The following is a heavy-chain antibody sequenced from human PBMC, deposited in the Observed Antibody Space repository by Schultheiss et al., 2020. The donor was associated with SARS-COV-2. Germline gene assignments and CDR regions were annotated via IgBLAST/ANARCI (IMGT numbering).Heavy chain of an antibody. CDR2: ISSSGSTI. CDR1: GFTFSDYY. V-gene: IGHV3-11*01. J-gene: IGHJ4*02. Sequence: GESLKISCAASGFTFSDYYMSWIRQAPGKGLEWVSYISSSGSTIYYADSVKGRFTISRHNSKNTLYLQMNSLRAEDTAVYYCARGLGLQPNFDYWGQGTLVTVSS. CDR3: ARGLGLQPNFDY. D-gene: IGHD5-24*01.